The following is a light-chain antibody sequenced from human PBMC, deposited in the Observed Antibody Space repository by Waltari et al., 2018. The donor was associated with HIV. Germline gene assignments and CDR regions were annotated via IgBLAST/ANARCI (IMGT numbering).Light chain of an antibody. Sequence: QSALTQPASVSGSPGQSITISCTGTSSDVGGYNYVSWYQQHPGKAPKLMIYEVSNRPSGVYNRFSGSKAGNTASLTISGLQAEDEADYYCSSYTSSSTQGFGGGTKVTVL. CDR1: SSDVGGYNY. CDR3: SSYTSSSTQG. CDR2: EVS. J-gene: IGLJ3*02. V-gene: IGLV2-14*03.